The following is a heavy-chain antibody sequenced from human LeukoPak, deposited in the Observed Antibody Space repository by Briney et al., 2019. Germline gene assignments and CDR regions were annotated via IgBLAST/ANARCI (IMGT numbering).Heavy chain of an antibody. J-gene: IGHJ4*02. CDR1: GFTFSSYE. V-gene: IGHV3-48*01. CDR2: ISSSSSTI. Sequence: GGSLRLSCAASGFTFSSYEMNWVRQAPGEGLEWVSYISSSSSTIYYADSVSGRFTISRENAKNSLYLHINSLRAEDTAVYYCARSSAGASRTTVLVSKLGRSFDYWGQGTLVTVSS. D-gene: IGHD4-17*01. CDR3: ARSSAGASRTTVLVSKLGRSFDY.